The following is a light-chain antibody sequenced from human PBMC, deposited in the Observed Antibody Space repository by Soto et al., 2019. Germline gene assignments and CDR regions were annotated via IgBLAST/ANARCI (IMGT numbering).Light chain of an antibody. CDR3: QKYNSWLWT. CDR1: QSVSSK. V-gene: IGKV3-15*01. J-gene: IGKJ1*01. Sequence: EIVVTQSPATLSVSPGEGATLSCRASQSVSSKLAWYQQKPGQAPRIFIYGASTRATGIPDRFSGSGSGTEFTLIISSLQSEDSAVYYCQKYNSWLWTFGQGTKVDIK. CDR2: GAS.